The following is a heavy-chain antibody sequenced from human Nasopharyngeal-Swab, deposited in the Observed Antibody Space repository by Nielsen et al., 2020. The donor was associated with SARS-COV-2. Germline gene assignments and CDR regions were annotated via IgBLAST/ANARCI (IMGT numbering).Heavy chain of an antibody. CDR2: IWYDGSNK. J-gene: IGHJ6*04. D-gene: IGHD6-6*01. CDR3: ARDWYSSSSDHYYYGMDV. CDR1: GFTFSSYG. V-gene: IGHV3-33*01. Sequence: GESLKISCAASGFTFSSYGMHWVRQAPGKGLEWVAVIWYDGSNKYYADSVKGRFTISRDNSKNTLYLQMNSLRAEDTAVYYCARDWYSSSSDHYYYGMDVWGKGTTVTVSS.